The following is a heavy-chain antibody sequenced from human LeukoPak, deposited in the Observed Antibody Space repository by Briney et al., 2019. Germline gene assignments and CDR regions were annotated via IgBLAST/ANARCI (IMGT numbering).Heavy chain of an antibody. CDR3: ARGDSGSYLWGAYYFDY. V-gene: IGHV4-34*01. CDR1: GGSFSGYY. J-gene: IGHJ4*02. D-gene: IGHD1-26*01. CDR2: INHSGST. Sequence: PSETLSLTCAVYGGSFSGYYWSWIRQPPGKGPEWIGEINHSGSTNYNPSLKSRVTISVDTSKNQFSLKLSSVTAADTAVYYCARGDSGSYLWGAYYFDYWGQGTLVTVSS.